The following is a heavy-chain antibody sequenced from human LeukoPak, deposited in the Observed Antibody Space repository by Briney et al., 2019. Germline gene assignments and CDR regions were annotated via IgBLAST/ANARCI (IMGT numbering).Heavy chain of an antibody. Sequence: GGSLRLSCTASGFTFSSFSINWVRQAPGKGLEWVSSISSGSSYINYADSLQGRFTISRDNAKNSVYLQMNSLRAEDTAVYYCAKAYYYDSSGYEGDAFDIWGQGTMVTVSS. CDR2: ISSGSSYI. V-gene: IGHV3-21*01. CDR1: GFTFSSFS. CDR3: AKAYYYDSSGYEGDAFDI. D-gene: IGHD3-22*01. J-gene: IGHJ3*02.